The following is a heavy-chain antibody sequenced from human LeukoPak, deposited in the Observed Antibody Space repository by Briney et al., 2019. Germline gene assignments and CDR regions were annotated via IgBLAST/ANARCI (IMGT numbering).Heavy chain of an antibody. V-gene: IGHV3-48*04. Sequence: GGSLRLSCAASGFTFSSYSMNWVRQAPGKGLEWVSYISSSSSTIYYADSVKGRFTISRDNAKNSLFLQMNSLRAEDTAVYYCARIGSGWYWDFWGQGTLVTVSS. CDR1: GFTFSSYS. CDR2: ISSSSSTI. J-gene: IGHJ4*02. D-gene: IGHD6-19*01. CDR3: ARIGSGWYWDF.